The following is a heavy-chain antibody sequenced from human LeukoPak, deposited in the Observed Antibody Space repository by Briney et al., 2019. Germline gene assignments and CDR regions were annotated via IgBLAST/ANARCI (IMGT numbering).Heavy chain of an antibody. CDR1: GGSISSSSYY. CDR3: ARRALVTAIYFDY. CDR2: IYYSGST. V-gene: IGHV4-39*07. D-gene: IGHD2-21*02. J-gene: IGHJ4*02. Sequence: PSETLSLTCTVSGGSISSSSYYWGWIRQPPGKGLEWIGSIYYSGSTYYNPSLKSRVTISVDTSKNQFSLKLSSVSAVDTAVYYCARRALVTAIYFDYWGQGTLVTVSS.